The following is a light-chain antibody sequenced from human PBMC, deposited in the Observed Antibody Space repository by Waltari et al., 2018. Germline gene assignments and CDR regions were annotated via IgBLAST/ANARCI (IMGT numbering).Light chain of an antibody. V-gene: IGKV3-11*01. CDR1: QSVADY. J-gene: IGKJ1*01. Sequence: IVLTQSPVTLSLSPGDRATLSCRASQSVADYLVWYQPRAGQAPRLLIYDASNRAAGIPDRFSGSGSGTDFTLTISSLEPVAVYYCQQRSKWPGTFGQGTKIEIK. CDR2: DAS. CDR3: QQRSKWPGT.